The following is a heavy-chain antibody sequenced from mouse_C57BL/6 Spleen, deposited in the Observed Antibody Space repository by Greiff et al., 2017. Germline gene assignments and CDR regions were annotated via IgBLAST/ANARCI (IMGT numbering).Heavy chain of an antibody. V-gene: IGHV5-16*01. Sequence: DVKLVESEGGLVQPGSSMKLFCTASGFTFSDYYMAWVRQVPEKGLEWVANINYDGSSTYYLDSLKSRFIISRDNAKNILYLQMSSLKSEDTATYYCARRGYGNYAMDYWGQGTSVTVSS. J-gene: IGHJ4*01. CDR3: ARRGYGNYAMDY. D-gene: IGHD2-1*01. CDR2: INYDGSST. CDR1: GFTFSDYY.